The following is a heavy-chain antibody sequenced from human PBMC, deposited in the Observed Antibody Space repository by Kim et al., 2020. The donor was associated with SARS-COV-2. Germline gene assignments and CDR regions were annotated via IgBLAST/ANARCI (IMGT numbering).Heavy chain of an antibody. D-gene: IGHD5-18*01. V-gene: IGHV4-31*03. J-gene: IGHJ4*02. CDR3: ARVGRPDTAVAGGVG. Sequence: SETLSLTCTVSGGSISSGGYYWSWIRQHPGKGLEWIGYIYYSGSTYYNPSLKSRVTISVDTSKNQFSLKLSSVTAADTAVYYCARVGRPDTAVAGGVGWGQGTLVTVSS. CDR2: IYYSGST. CDR1: GGSISSGGYY.